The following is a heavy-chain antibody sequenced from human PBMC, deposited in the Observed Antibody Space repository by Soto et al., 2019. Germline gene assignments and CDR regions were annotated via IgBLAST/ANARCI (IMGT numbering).Heavy chain of an antibody. Sequence: PSETLSLTCTVSGDSISSADYYWSWIRQTPGKGLEWIGHIFYSGTTYYNPSLKSRLTISVDTSKNHFSLRLTSVTAADTAVYYCARHKTTMLTVVSAFDPWGQGTRVTVSS. D-gene: IGHD3-22*01. J-gene: IGHJ5*02. V-gene: IGHV4-30-4*01. CDR3: ARHKTTMLTVVSAFDP. CDR1: GDSISSADYY. CDR2: IFYSGTT.